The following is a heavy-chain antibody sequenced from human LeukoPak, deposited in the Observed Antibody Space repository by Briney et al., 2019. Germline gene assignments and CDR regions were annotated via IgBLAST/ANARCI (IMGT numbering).Heavy chain of an antibody. CDR2: IYHSGST. J-gene: IGHJ4*02. CDR3: ARVHVAAAGRREDY. D-gene: IGHD6-13*01. Sequence: SETLSLTCTVSGGSISSGGYYWSWIRQPPGKGLEWIGYIYHSGSTYYNPSLKSRVTISVDRSKNQFSLKLSSVTAADTAVYYCARVHVAAAGRREDYWGQGTLVTVPS. CDR1: GGSISSGGYY. V-gene: IGHV4-30-2*01.